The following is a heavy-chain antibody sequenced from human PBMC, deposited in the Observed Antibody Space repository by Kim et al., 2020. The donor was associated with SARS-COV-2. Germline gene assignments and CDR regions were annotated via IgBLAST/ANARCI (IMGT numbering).Heavy chain of an antibody. CDR1: GFSFNNFW. CDR2: IDGDGSRT. CDR3: ARDGYNPLGLD. V-gene: IGHV3-74*01. J-gene: IGHJ4*02. Sequence: GGSLRLSCAASGFSFNNFWMHWVRQPPGKGLVWVARIDGDGSRTTYADSVKGRFTISRDNAKNTLFLQVNSLRAEDTAVYYCARDGYNPLGLDWGRGTLVTVSS. D-gene: IGHD5-12*01.